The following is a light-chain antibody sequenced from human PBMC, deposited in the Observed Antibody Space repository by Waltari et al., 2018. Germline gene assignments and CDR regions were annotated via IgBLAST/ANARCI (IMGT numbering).Light chain of an antibody. Sequence: QSVLTQPPSASGTPGQGVTIPCSGSRPNIGTNTVNWYQQLPGTAPKVLMYSNNQRPSGVPDRFSGSKSGTSASLAVSGLQSEDEGDYYCATWDDSLNGVVFGGGTKLTVL. CDR1: RPNIGTNT. J-gene: IGLJ2*01. V-gene: IGLV1-44*01. CDR2: SNN. CDR3: ATWDDSLNGVV.